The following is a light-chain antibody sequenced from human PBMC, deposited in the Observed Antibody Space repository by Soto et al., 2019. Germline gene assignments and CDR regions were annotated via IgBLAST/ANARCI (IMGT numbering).Light chain of an antibody. CDR3: QQYNTYPWT. CDR2: GAS. V-gene: IGKV1-9*01. J-gene: IGKJ1*01. CDR1: QGISSY. Sequence: IQLAQSPSSLSASVGDGVTITCRASQGISSYLAWYQQKPGKAPKLLIYGASTLQSGVPSRFSGSGSGTGFTLTISTLQPDDFATYYCQQYNTYPWTFGQGTKVDIK.